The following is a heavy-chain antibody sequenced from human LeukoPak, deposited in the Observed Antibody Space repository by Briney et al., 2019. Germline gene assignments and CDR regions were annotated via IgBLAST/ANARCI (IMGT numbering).Heavy chain of an antibody. CDR2: ISSSRSYI. CDR3: ARDLPDEVPSFDL. Sequence: KPGGSLRLSCAASGFTFSSYSMNWVRKAPGKGLEWVSSISSSRSYIYYVDSVKGRFTISRDNAKNSLYLQMNSLRAEDTAVYYCARDLPDEVPSFDLWGRGTLVTVSS. D-gene: IGHD1-1*01. V-gene: IGHV3-21*01. J-gene: IGHJ2*01. CDR1: GFTFSSYS.